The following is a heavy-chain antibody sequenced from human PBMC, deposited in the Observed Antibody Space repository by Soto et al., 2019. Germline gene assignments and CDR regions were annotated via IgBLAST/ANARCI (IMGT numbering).Heavy chain of an antibody. V-gene: IGHV3-33*01. D-gene: IGHD1-7*01. Sequence: HPGGSLRLACAASGFTFSSYGMHWVRQAPGKGLEWVAVIWYDGSNKYYADSVKGRFTISRDNSKNTLYLQMNSLRAEDTAVYYCARDSAGTTYYYYYMDVWGKGTTVTVSS. CDR1: GFTFSSYG. CDR2: IWYDGSNK. J-gene: IGHJ6*03. CDR3: ARDSAGTTYYYYYMDV.